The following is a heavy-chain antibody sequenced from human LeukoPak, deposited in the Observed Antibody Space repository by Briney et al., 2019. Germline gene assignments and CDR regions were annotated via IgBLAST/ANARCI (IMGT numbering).Heavy chain of an antibody. V-gene: IGHV3-21*01. Sequence: GGSLRLSCAASGFTFSSYSMNWVRQAPGKGLEWASSISSSSSYIYYADSVKGRFTISRDNAKNSLYLQMNSLRAEDTAVYYCAREDHRRLPLWFGEEKAVPTKDAFDIWGQGTMVTVSS. CDR3: AREDHRRLPLWFGEEKAVPTKDAFDI. J-gene: IGHJ3*02. CDR1: GFTFSSYS. D-gene: IGHD3-10*01. CDR2: ISSSSSYI.